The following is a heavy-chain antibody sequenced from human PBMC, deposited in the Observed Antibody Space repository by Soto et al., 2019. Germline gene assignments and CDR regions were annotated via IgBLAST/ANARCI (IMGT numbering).Heavy chain of an antibody. Sequence: QVQLQESGPGLVKPSETLSLTCTISGGSINSNFLTWIRQPAGKGLEWIGRISSNGDTNYNPSRRGRVSMSLDTSKNHFSLKLNSVTASDTAVYFCARELWMAGLVYYFDFWGQGTLVTVSS. J-gene: IGHJ4*02. D-gene: IGHD6-19*01. CDR1: GGSINSNF. V-gene: IGHV4-4*07. CDR3: ARELWMAGLVYYFDF. CDR2: ISSNGDT.